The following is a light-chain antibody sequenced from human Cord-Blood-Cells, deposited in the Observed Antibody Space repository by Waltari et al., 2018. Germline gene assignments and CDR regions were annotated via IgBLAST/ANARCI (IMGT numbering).Light chain of an antibody. CDR3: QQYYSTMYT. V-gene: IGKV4-1*01. J-gene: IGKJ2*01. Sequence: DIVMTQSPDSLAVSLGERATINCKSSQSVLYSSNNKNYLAWYQQKPGPPPKLLIYWASTRESWVPDRFSGSGSGTDFTLTISSLQAEDVAVYYCQQYYSTMYTFGQGTKLEIK. CDR1: QSVLYSSNNKNY. CDR2: WAS.